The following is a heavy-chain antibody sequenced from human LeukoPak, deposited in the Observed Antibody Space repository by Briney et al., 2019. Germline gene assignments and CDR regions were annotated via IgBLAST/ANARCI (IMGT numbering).Heavy chain of an antibody. V-gene: IGHV1-69*13. Sequence: SVKVSCKTSGGTFTSYAITWVRQAPGQGLEWMGKIIPISGTTNYAQKFQGRVTFTADEFTSTAYMELSSLRSEDTALYYCARKLRLGGNWFDPWGQGTLVTVSS. CDR3: ARKLRLGGNWFDP. CDR1: GGTFTSYA. J-gene: IGHJ5*02. D-gene: IGHD1-26*01. CDR2: IIPISGTT.